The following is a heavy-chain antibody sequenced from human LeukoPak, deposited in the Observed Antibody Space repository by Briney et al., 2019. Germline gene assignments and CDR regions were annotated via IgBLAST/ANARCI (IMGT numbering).Heavy chain of an antibody. Sequence: GGSLRLSCAASGFTFSSYGMHWVRQAPGKGLEWVAVISYDGSNKHYADSVKGRFTISRDNSKNTLYLQMNSLRAEDTAVYYCAKEPGSGWYYFDYWGQGTLVTVSS. CDR2: ISYDGSNK. J-gene: IGHJ4*02. V-gene: IGHV3-30*18. D-gene: IGHD6-19*01. CDR1: GFTFSSYG. CDR3: AKEPGSGWYYFDY.